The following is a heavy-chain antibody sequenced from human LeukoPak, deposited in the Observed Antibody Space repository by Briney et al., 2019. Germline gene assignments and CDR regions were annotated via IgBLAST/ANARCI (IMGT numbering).Heavy chain of an antibody. CDR1: GGSISSNY. J-gene: IGHJ4*02. CDR2: INHSGST. CDR3: ASYDFWSDPGPFDY. D-gene: IGHD3-3*01. Sequence: NASETLSLTCTVSGGSISSNYWSSIRQPPGKGLEWIGEINHSGSTNYNPSLKSRVTISVDTSKNQFSLKLSSVTAADTAVYYCASYDFWSDPGPFDYWGQGTLVTVSS. V-gene: IGHV4-34*01.